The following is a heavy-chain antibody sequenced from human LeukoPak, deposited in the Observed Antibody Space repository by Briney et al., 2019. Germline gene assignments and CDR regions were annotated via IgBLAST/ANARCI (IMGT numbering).Heavy chain of an antibody. CDR3: ATSLLWFGERIFDF. CDR2: ISPYTGNT. CDR1: GDTFNIHG. V-gene: IGHV1-18*01. D-gene: IGHD3-10*01. Sequence: GASVKVSCKASGDTFNIHGITWVRQAPGQGPEWMGWISPYTGNTKYAQKFQGRVTMTTDTSTSTAYMELRSLRYDDTAVYYCATSLLWFGERIFDFWGQGTLVTVSS. J-gene: IGHJ4*02.